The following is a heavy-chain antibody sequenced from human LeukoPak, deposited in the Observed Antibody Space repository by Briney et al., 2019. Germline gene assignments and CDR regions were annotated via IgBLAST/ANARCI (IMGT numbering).Heavy chain of an antibody. Sequence: PSETLSLTCAVSDYSISSGDYWGWIRQPPGKGLEWIGSVYHSGSTHYSPSLKSRVTISVDTSKNQFSLKLRSVTAADTAVYYCARNDSSGYFDYCGQGTLVTVSS. J-gene: IGHJ4*02. D-gene: IGHD3-22*01. CDR3: ARNDSSGYFDY. V-gene: IGHV4-38-2*01. CDR1: DYSISSGDY. CDR2: VYHSGST.